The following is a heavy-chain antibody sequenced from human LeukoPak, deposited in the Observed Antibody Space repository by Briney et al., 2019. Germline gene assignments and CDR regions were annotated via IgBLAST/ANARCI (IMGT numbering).Heavy chain of an antibody. D-gene: IGHD2-15*01. V-gene: IGHV5-51*01. CDR2: IYPGDSDT. CDR3: ARPYCSGGSCRGWWYFDL. Sequence: ESLKISCKGSGYSFTSYWIGWVRQMPGKGLEWMGIIYPGDSDTRYSPSFQGQVTISADKSISTAYLQWSSLKASDTAMYYCARPYCSGGSCRGWWYFDLWGRGTLVTVSS. CDR1: GYSFTSYW. J-gene: IGHJ2*01.